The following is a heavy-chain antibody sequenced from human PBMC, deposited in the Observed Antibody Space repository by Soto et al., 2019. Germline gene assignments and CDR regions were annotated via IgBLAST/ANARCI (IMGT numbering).Heavy chain of an antibody. CDR3: ARPASHYYYDSSCDHDAVEI. CDR1: GYDFTTYW. D-gene: IGHD3-22*01. J-gene: IGHJ3*02. V-gene: IGHV5-51*01. CDR2: IYPADSDT. Sequence: GESLKISCQAFGYDFTTYWVAWVRQTPGKGPEWMGVIYPADSDTRYSPSFEGQVTISADKSINTAYLQWSSLKASDTAMYYCARPASHYYYDSSCDHDAVEIWCQGRRVTVS.